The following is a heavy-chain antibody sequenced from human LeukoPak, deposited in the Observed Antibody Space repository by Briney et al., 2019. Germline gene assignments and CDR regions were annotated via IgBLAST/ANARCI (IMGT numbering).Heavy chain of an antibody. Sequence: GGSLRLSCAASGFTFSSYAMSWVRQTPGKGLEWVSALSGSGNTVYYANSVKGRFTISGDNSKNSLSLQMNSLRGEDTALYYCAKFSAPSGGSSGWPWVIDSWGQGTLVTVSS. J-gene: IGHJ5*02. CDR2: LSGSGNTV. D-gene: IGHD6-25*01. V-gene: IGHV3-23*01. CDR1: GFTFSSYA. CDR3: AKFSAPSGGSSGWPWVIDS.